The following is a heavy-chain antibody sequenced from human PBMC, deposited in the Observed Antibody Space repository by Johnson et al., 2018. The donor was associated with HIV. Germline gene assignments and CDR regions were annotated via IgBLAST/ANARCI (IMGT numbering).Heavy chain of an antibody. V-gene: IGHV3-9*01. CDR2: ISWTSGSI. J-gene: IGHJ3*02. CDR1: GFTFDEYA. CDR3: AKEGAYYYDSSGLNDAFDI. D-gene: IGHD3-22*01. Sequence: QLVESGGGLVQPGRSLRLSCAASGFTFDEYAMHWVRQAPGKGLEWVSGISWTSGSIGYGDSVKGRFTISRDNAKNSLHLQMNSLRAEDTALYYCAKEGAYYYDSSGLNDAFDIWGQGTMVTVSS.